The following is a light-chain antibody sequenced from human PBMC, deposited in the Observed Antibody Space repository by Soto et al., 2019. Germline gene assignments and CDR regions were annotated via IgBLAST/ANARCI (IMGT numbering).Light chain of an antibody. J-gene: IGKJ1*01. CDR1: QSVRSN. V-gene: IGKV3-15*01. CDR3: QQYNNWPQT. CDR2: GAS. Sequence: EIVMTQSPATLSVSPGGGATLSFRASQSVRSNLAWYQQKPGQAPRLLIYGASTRATGIPARFSGSGSGTEFTLTISSLQSEDFAVYYCQQYNNWPQTFGQGTKVDI.